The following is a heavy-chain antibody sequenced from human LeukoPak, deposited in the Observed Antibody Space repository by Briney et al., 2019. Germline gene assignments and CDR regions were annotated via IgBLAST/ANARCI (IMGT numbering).Heavy chain of an antibody. CDR3: ARGKYCSGGSCYPQYFQH. CDR2: IWYDGSNK. J-gene: IGHJ1*01. Sequence: PGGSLRLSCAASGFTFSDYGMHWVRQAPGKGLEGVAVIWYDGSNKYYADSVKGRFTISRDNSKNTLYPQMNSLRAEDTAVYYCARGKYCSGGSCYPQYFQHWGQGTLVTVSS. CDR1: GFTFSDYG. D-gene: IGHD2-15*01. V-gene: IGHV3-33*01.